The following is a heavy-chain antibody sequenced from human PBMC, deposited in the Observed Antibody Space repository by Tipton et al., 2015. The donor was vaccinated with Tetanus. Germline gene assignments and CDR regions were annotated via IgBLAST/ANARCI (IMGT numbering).Heavy chain of an antibody. CDR3: VRPIKQWLVPVDS. CDR1: GASINSGGYL. Sequence: TLSLTCTVSGASINSGGYLWTWVRQHRGKGLEWVGYIYYTQRTSSNPSLKSRVNISVDTSKNHFSLRLTSVTAADTAVYYCVRPIKQWLVPVDSWGQGTLVTVSS. CDR2: IYYTQRT. J-gene: IGHJ4*02. D-gene: IGHD6-19*01. V-gene: IGHV4-31*03.